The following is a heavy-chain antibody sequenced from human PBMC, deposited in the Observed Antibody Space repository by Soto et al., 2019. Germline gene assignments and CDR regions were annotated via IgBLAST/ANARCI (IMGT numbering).Heavy chain of an antibody. CDR2: IYYSGST. V-gene: IGHV4-31*03. CDR1: GGSISSCGYY. J-gene: IGHJ5*02. D-gene: IGHD4-17*01. CDR3: AREETKVTTWGVNWFDP. Sequence: QVQLQESGPGLVKPSQTLSLTGTVSGGSISSCGYYWSWIRQHPGKGLEWIGYIYYSGSTYYNPSRKRRVTISVDTSKNQFTLKLSSVTAADTAVYYCAREETKVTTWGVNWFDPCGQGTLVTVSS.